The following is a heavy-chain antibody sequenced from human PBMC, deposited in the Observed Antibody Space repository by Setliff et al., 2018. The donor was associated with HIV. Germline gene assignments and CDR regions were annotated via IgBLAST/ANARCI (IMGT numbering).Heavy chain of an antibody. CDR3: IVNIVGPVTGLDR. CDR2: INPSGGDT. V-gene: IGHV1-46*01. D-gene: IGHD1-26*01. J-gene: IGHJ5*02. Sequence: ASVKVSCKASGYTFTSNHMHWGRQAPGQGLEWMGTINPSGGDTIYAPESQGRVTMTTDTSTRTAYMELSGLTSEDTAVYFCIVNIVGPVTGLDRWGPGTLVTVSS. CDR1: GYTFTSNH.